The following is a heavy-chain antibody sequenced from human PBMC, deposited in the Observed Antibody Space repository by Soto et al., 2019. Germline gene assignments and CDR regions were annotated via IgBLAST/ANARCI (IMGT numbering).Heavy chain of an antibody. CDR2: IYHSGST. V-gene: IGHV4-4*02. CDR3: AGGYSSGWPHYYYYYGMDV. Sequence: PSETLSLTCAVSGGSISSSNWWSWVRQPPGKGLEWIGEIYHSGSTNYNPSLKSRVTISVDKSKNQFSLKLSSVTAADTAVYYCAGGYSSGWPHYYYYYGMDVWGQGTTVT. D-gene: IGHD6-19*01. J-gene: IGHJ6*02. CDR1: GGSISSSNW.